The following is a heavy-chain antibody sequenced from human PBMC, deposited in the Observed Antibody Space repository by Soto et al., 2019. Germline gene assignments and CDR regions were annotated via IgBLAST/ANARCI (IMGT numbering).Heavy chain of an antibody. CDR1: GCSISSSSYY. Sequence: SETLSLTCTVSGCSISSSSYYWGWIRQPPGKGLEWIGSIYYSGSTYYNPSLKSRVTISVDTSKNQFSLKLSSVTAADTAVYYCARRVRQWLGVGYFDYWGQGTLVTVSS. CDR3: ARRVRQWLGVGYFDY. CDR2: IYYSGST. J-gene: IGHJ4*02. D-gene: IGHD6-19*01. V-gene: IGHV4-39*01.